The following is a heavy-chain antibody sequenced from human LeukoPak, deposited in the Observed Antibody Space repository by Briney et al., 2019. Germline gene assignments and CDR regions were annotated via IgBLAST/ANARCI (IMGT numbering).Heavy chain of an antibody. V-gene: IGHV3-15*01. CDR3: TRDLYWLFD. Sequence: PGGSLRLSCAASGFSFTNAWMTWVRQAPGKGLEWVGRIRSNTEGGTTDYAAPVKGRFSISRDDSRNTLYLQMNSLKTEDTAVYYCTRDLYWLFDWGQGTLVTVSS. CDR1: GFSFTNAW. CDR2: IRSNTEGGTT. J-gene: IGHJ4*02. D-gene: IGHD3-3*01.